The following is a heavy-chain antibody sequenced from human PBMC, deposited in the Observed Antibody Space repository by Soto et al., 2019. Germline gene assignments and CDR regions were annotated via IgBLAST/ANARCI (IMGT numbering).Heavy chain of an antibody. J-gene: IGHJ5*02. CDR1: GFTFSSYW. CDR2: IKQDGSEK. D-gene: IGHD4-17*01. Sequence: GGSLRLSCAASGFTFSSYWMSWVRQAPGKGLEWVANIKQDGSEKYYVDSVKGRFTISRDNAKNSLYLQMNSLRAEDTAVYYCARVLTTVVTNWFDPWGQGTLVTVSS. V-gene: IGHV3-7*03. CDR3: ARVLTTVVTNWFDP.